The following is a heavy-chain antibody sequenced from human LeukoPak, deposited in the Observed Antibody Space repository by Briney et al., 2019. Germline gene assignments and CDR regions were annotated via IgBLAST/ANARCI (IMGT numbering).Heavy chain of an antibody. J-gene: IGHJ4*02. CDR1: GGSFSGYY. V-gene: IGHV4-34*01. Sequence: SETLSLTCGVYGGSFSGYYWSWIRQPPGKGLEWIGEINPRGSTNYNPSLKSRVTISVDTSKNQFSLKLRSVTAADTAVYYCATGQEVMAENYFDYWGQGTPVTVSS. CDR2: INPRGST. D-gene: IGHD2-8*01. CDR3: ATGQEVMAENYFDY.